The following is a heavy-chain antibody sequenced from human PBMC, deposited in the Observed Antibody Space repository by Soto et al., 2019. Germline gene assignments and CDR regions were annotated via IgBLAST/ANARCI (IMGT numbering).Heavy chain of an antibody. V-gene: IGHV3-21*01. CDR1: GFTFSIYS. CDR3: ARVAVAVPYFDS. CDR2: IGDSNNYI. D-gene: IGHD6-19*01. Sequence: EVQLVESGGGLVKPGGSLRLSCTTSGFTFSIYSMNWVRLAPGKGLEWVSSIGDSNNYIYYADSVKGRFTISRDNAKNSLYLQMNSLRAEDTAVYYCARVAVAVPYFDSWGQGTLVTVSS. J-gene: IGHJ4*02.